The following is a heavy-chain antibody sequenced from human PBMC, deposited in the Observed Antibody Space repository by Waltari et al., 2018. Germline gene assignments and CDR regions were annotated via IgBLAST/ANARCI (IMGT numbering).Heavy chain of an antibody. CDR3: AGYGGPAFWYFAL. CDR2: GHHSGVT. J-gene: IGHJ2*01. D-gene: IGHD3-16*01. Sequence: QVQLQQWGAGLLKPSETLSLTCSGYGGSFSSYYWTWLRQPPGKGLEWIGEGHHSGVTTYNPSLGSRVTISLDTSRNQFSLQRTSMTAADTGLYYCAGYGGPAFWYFALWGRGTQVIVSS. V-gene: IGHV4-34*01. CDR1: GGSFSSYY.